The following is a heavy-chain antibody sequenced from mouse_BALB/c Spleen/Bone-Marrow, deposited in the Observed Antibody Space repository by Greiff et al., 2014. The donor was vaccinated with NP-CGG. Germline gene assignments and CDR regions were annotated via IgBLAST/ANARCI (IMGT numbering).Heavy chain of an antibody. CDR3: ARYDYAIDY. Sequence: DLVKPGASVKLSCKASSYSFASYWINWLKQRPGQGLEWIGRLAPGSGSTYYNEMFKGKATLTADTSSSTAYIQLSSLSSEDSAVYFCARYDYAIDYWGQGTSVTVSS. CDR2: LAPGSGST. D-gene: IGHD2-3*01. J-gene: IGHJ4*01. CDR1: SYSFASYW. V-gene: IGHV1S41*01.